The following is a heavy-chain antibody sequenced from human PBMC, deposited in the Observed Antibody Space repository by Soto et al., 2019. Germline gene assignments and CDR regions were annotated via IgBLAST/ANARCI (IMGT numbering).Heavy chain of an antibody. CDR1: GYTFTAYS. Sequence: QVQLVQSGAGLRKPGASVKIACKASGYTFTAYSIHWVRQAPGQSLEWMGWINAGNGDTKSSQRFQGRVTLTTDTAATKSYMELNTLTSEDTSVYFCAGVRDRCEWGCFDSWGQGTLVTVSS. CDR3: AGVRDRCEWGCFDS. J-gene: IGHJ4*02. CDR2: INAGNGDT. D-gene: IGHD1-26*01. V-gene: IGHV1-3*01.